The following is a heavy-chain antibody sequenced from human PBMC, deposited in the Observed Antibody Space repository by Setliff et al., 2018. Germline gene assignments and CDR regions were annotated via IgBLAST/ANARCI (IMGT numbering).Heavy chain of an antibody. CDR2: IYYSGST. V-gene: IGHV4-59*01. CDR1: GGSISSDY. J-gene: IGHJ4*02. CDR3: ARSLGSGSYYNSRPFYSDY. D-gene: IGHD3-10*01. Sequence: PSETLSLTCTVSGGSISSDYWSWIRQPPGKGLEWIGYIYYSGSTNYNPSLKSRVTISVDTSKKQFSLKLSSVTAADTAVYFCARSLGSGSYYNSRPFYSDYWGQGTLVTVSS.